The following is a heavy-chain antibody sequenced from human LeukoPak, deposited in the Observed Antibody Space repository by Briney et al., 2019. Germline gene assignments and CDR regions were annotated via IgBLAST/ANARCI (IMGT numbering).Heavy chain of an antibody. J-gene: IGHJ4*02. V-gene: IGHV3-11*01. Sequence: PEGSLRLSCAASGFIFSDYYMSWIRQAPGKGLEWVSYISSSGTTYYADSVGGRFTISRDNAQNSLYMQMNSLRVDDTAVYYCARGGLQAGGSARNDYWGQGTLVTVSS. CDR1: GFIFSDYY. D-gene: IGHD3-16*01. CDR3: ARGGLQAGGSARNDY. CDR2: ISSSGTT.